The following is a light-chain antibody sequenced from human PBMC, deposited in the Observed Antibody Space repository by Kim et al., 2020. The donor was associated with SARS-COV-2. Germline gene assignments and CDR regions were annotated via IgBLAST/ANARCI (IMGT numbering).Light chain of an antibody. CDR1: GLRSYY. CDR2: GKN. CDR3: NSRDSNDNVV. V-gene: IGLV3-19*01. J-gene: IGLJ2*01. Sequence: VAFGQTVRITCQGDGLRSYYATWYQQKPGQAPILVIYGKNNRPSGIPDRFSGSSSGNTASLTITGTQAGDEADYYCNSRDSNDNVVFGGGTQLTVL.